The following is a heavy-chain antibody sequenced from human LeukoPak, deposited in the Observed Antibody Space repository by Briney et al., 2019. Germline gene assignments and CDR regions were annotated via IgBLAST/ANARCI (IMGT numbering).Heavy chain of an antibody. Sequence: PGGSLRLSCAASGFTFSSYEMNWVRQAPGKGLEWVSYISSSGSTIYYADSVKGRFTISRDNAKNSLNLQMNSLRAEDTAVYYCARAHYYDSSGDAFDIWGQGTMVTVSS. CDR1: GFTFSSYE. CDR3: ARAHYYDSSGDAFDI. J-gene: IGHJ3*02. CDR2: ISSSGSTI. D-gene: IGHD3-22*01. V-gene: IGHV3-48*03.